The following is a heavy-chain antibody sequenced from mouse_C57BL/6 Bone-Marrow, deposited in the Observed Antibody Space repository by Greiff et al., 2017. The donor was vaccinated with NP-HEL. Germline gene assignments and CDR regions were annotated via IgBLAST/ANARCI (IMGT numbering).Heavy chain of an antibody. V-gene: IGHV1-55*01. D-gene: IGHD2-3*01. Sequence: QVQLQQSGAELVKPGASVKLSCKASGYTFTSYWITWVKQRPGQGLEWIGDIYPGSGSTNYNEQFKSKAPLTVDTSSSTAYMQLISLTSEDSAVYYCARDDCYTWFAYWGQGTLVTVSA. CDR3: ARDDCYTWFAY. CDR2: IYPGSGST. J-gene: IGHJ3*01. CDR1: GYTFTSYW.